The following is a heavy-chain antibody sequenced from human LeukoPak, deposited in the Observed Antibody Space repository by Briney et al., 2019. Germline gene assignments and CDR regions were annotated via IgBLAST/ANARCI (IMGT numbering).Heavy chain of an antibody. CDR1: GFTFSSYS. V-gene: IGHV3-21*01. Sequence: GGSLRLSCAASGFTFSSYSMNWVRQAPGKGLEWVSSISSSSSYIYYADSVKGRFTISRDNAKNSLYLQMNSLRAEDTAVYYCARDKVTTYYYYYYMDVWGKGTTVTISS. D-gene: IGHD4-17*01. CDR3: ARDKVTTYYYYYYMDV. CDR2: ISSSSSYI. J-gene: IGHJ6*03.